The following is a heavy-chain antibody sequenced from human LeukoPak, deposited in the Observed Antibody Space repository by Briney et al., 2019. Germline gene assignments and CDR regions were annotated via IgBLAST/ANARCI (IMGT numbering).Heavy chain of an antibody. D-gene: IGHD3-3*01. V-gene: IGHV3-49*03. CDR1: GFNFVNYG. CDR2: LRSTVHGGPA. CDR3: TRAGGYDFWIDY. J-gene: IGHJ4*02. Sequence: GGSLRLSCSTFGFNFVNYGVSWFRQAPGQGLEWVGFLRSTVHGGPAEYAASVEGRFTISRDDSKSTAYLQMNSLKIEDTAVYYCTRAGGYDFWIDYWGQGTLVTVS.